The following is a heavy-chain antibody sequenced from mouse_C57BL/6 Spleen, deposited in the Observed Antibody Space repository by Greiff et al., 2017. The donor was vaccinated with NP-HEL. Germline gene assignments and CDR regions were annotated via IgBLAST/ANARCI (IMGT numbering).Heavy chain of an antibody. V-gene: IGHV1-55*01. Sequence: QVQLQQPGAELVKPGASVKMSCKASGYTFTSYWITWVKQRPGQGLEWIGDIYPGSGSTNYNQKFKDKATLTVDKSSSTAYMQLSSLTSEDSAVYYCARDGSSFDYWGQGTTLTVSS. CDR3: ARDGSSFDY. J-gene: IGHJ2*01. CDR2: IYPGSGST. D-gene: IGHD1-1*01. CDR1: GYTFTSYW.